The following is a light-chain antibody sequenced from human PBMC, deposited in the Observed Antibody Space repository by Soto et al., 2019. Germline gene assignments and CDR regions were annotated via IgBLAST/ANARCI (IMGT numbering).Light chain of an antibody. J-gene: IGLJ1*01. CDR2: EGS. CDR3: CSYAGSSTYV. Sequence: QSALTQPASVSGSPGQSITISCTGTCSDVGSYNLVSWYQQHPGKAPKLMIYEGSKRPSGVSNRFSGSKSGNTASLTISGLQAEDEADYYCCSYAGSSTYVFGTGTKLTVL. CDR1: CSDVGSYNL. V-gene: IGLV2-23*01.